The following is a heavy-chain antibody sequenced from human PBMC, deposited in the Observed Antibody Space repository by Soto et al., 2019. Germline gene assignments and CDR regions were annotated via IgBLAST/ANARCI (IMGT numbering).Heavy chain of an antibody. V-gene: IGHV3-73*02. CDR3: TIGWAKYYDILTYGMDV. Sequence: EVQLVESGGGLVQPGGSLKLSCAASGFTFSGSAMHWVRQASGKGLEWVGRIRSKANSYATAYAASVKGRFTISRDDSKNTAYLQMNTLKTEDTAVYYCTIGWAKYYDILTYGMDVWGQGTTVTVSS. D-gene: IGHD3-9*01. CDR2: IRSKANSYAT. CDR1: GFTFSGSA. J-gene: IGHJ6*02.